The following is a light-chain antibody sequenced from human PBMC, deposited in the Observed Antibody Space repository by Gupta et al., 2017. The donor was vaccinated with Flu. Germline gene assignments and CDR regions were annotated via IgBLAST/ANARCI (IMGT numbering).Light chain of an antibody. J-gene: IGLJ1*01. Sequence: TNRDVGAYDFVSWYQQHPTKAPKLLIYGVTKRPSGVPDRFSGSKSGNTASLTISGLQPDDEADYYCCSYAGTTQVFGTGTTVIV. CDR2: GVT. CDR3: CSYAGTTQV. V-gene: IGLV2-11*03. CDR1: NRDVGAYDF.